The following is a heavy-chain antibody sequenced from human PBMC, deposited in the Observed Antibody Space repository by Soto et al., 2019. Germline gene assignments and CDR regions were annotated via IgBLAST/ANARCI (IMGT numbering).Heavy chain of an antibody. CDR3: ARSFYYYDSSGYYYNYFDY. CDR2: IWYDGSNK. Sequence: GGSLRLSCAASGFTFNNYGMHWVRQAPGKGLEWVAVIWYDGSNKYYADSVKGRFTISRDNSKNTLYLQMNSLRAEDTAVYYCARSFYYYDSSGYYYNYFDYWGQGTLVTVSS. J-gene: IGHJ4*02. V-gene: IGHV3-33*08. CDR1: GFTFNNYG. D-gene: IGHD3-22*01.